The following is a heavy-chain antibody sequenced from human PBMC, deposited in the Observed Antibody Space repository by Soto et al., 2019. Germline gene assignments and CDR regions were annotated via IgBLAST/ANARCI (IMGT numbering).Heavy chain of an antibody. CDR2: FHPEDGET. J-gene: IGHJ6*02. V-gene: IGHV1-24*01. CDR3: ATPRXRIPAARPSFYYYGMDV. Sequence: ASVKVSCKVSGYTLTELSMHWVRQAPGEGLEWKGGFHPEDGETIYAQKFQGRVTMTEDTSTDTAYMELSSLRSEDTAMYYCATPRXRIPAARPSFYYYGMDVWGQGTTVTVSS. D-gene: IGHD6-6*01. CDR1: GYTLTELS.